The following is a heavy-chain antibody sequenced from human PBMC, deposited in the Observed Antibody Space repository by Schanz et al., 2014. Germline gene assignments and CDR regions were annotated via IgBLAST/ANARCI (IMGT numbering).Heavy chain of an antibody. Sequence: EVQLVESGGGLVQPGGSLRLSCAASGFTFSDHYMDWVRQAPGKGLEWVSGISGSGGSTYYADSVKGRFTISRDNSENTLYLQRNSLSADDTAVFYCAKGMGYCSGGTCYDYYYYGLDVWGQGTTVTVSS. CDR1: GFTFSDHY. J-gene: IGHJ6*02. CDR2: ISGSGGST. CDR3: AKGMGYCSGGTCYDYYYYGLDV. D-gene: IGHD2-15*01. V-gene: IGHV3-23*04.